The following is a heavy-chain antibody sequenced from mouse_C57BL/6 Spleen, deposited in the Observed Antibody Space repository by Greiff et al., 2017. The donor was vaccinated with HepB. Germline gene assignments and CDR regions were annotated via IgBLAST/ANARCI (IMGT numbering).Heavy chain of an antibody. CDR1: GYTFTSYW. D-gene: IGHD4-1*01. V-gene: IGHV1-64*01. CDR2: IHPNSGST. J-gene: IGHJ4*01. Sequence: QVQLQQPGAELVKPGASVKLSCKASGYTFTSYWMHWVKQRPGQGLEWIGMIHPNSGSTNYNEKFKSKATLTVDKSSSTAYMQLSSLTSEDSAVYYCARPNWEKGMDYWGQGTSVTVSS. CDR3: ARPNWEKGMDY.